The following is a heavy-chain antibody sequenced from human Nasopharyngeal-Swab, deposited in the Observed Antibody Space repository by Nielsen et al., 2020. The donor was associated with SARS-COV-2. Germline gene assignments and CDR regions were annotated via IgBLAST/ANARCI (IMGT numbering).Heavy chain of an antibody. Sequence: GESLKISCSASGFTFSNFAMHWVRQAPGKGLEFVSAIDNNGGATYYADSVKGRYTISRDNSKSTLYLQLSSLRGDDTAVYYCARVPSIAVAGTLLPYYYYYMDVWGKGTTVTVSS. CDR1: GFTFSNFA. D-gene: IGHD6-19*01. CDR2: IDNNGGAT. V-gene: IGHV3-64D*06. CDR3: ARVPSIAVAGTLLPYYYYYMDV. J-gene: IGHJ6*03.